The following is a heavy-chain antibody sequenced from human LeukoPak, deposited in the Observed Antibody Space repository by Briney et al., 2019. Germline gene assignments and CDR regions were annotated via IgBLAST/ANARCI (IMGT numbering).Heavy chain of an antibody. CDR2: ISYDGSNK. V-gene: IGHV3-30*19. CDR3: ARDQMGARDYYYGMDV. J-gene: IGHJ6*02. Sequence: PGRSLRLSCAASGFTFSSYGMHWVRQAPGKGLEWVAVISYDGSNKYYTDSVKGRFTISRDSSKNTLYLQMNSLRPEDTAIYYCARDQMGARDYYYGMDVWGQGTTVTVSS. D-gene: IGHD1-26*01. CDR1: GFTFSSYG.